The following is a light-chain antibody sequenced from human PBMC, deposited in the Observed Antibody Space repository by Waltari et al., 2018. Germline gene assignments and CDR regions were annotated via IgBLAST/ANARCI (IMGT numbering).Light chain of an antibody. V-gene: IGLV1-47*01. Sequence: QSVLTQPPSASATPGQRVTISCSGASSNIGSNHVYWYQQPPGTAPKLLIYKNNQRPSGVPDRFSGSKSGTSASLAISGLRSEDEADYYCAAWDDSLSGAVFGGGTKLTVL. CDR1: SSNIGSNH. J-gene: IGLJ2*01. CDR2: KNN. CDR3: AAWDDSLSGAV.